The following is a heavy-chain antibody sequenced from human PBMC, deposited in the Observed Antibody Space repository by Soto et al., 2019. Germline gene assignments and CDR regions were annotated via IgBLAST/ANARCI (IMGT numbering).Heavy chain of an antibody. D-gene: IGHD2-8*02. CDR3: ASTNPGPSPYYMDV. Sequence: GGSLRLSCAASGFAFRSYWMNWVRQAPGKGLEWVSRLNRDGSSTNYADSVKGRFTISRDNAKNTLYLQMNSLRAEDTAVYYCASTNPGPSPYYMDVWGKGTTVTVSS. J-gene: IGHJ6*03. CDR1: GFAFRSYW. V-gene: IGHV3-74*01. CDR2: LNRDGSST.